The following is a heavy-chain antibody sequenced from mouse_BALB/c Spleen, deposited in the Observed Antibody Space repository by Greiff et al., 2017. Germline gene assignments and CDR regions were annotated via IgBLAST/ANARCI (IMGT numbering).Heavy chain of an antibody. Sequence: DVQLVESGGGLVKPGGSLKLSCAASGFTFSSYAMSWVRQSPEKRLEWVAEISSGGSYTYYPDTVTGRFTISRDNAKNTLYLEMSSLRSEDTAMYYCARAYGNYVGWFAYWGQGTLVTVSA. V-gene: IGHV5-9-4*01. CDR1: GFTFSSYA. CDR2: ISSGGSYT. CDR3: ARAYGNYVGWFAY. J-gene: IGHJ3*01. D-gene: IGHD2-1*01.